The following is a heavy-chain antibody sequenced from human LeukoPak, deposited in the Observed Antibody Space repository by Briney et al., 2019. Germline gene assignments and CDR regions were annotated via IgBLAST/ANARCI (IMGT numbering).Heavy chain of an antibody. CDR2: IYYRGSA. V-gene: IGHV4-39*01. Sequence: SETLSLTCTVSGGSISSSNYYWGWIRQPPGKGLEWVGTIYYRGSAYYNPSLKSRVTISVDTSKNQFSLKLSSVTAADTAVYYCVRQWMRDSGAYYDFHHWGQGTLVTVST. D-gene: IGHD3-22*01. CDR3: VRQWMRDSGAYYDFHH. CDR1: GGSISSSNYY. J-gene: IGHJ4*02.